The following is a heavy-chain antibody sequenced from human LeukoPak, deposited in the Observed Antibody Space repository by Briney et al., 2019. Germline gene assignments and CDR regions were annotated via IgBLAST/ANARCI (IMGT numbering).Heavy chain of an antibody. J-gene: IGHJ3*02. CDR1: GYTFKTYW. CDR2: IYPGDSDT. D-gene: IGHD5-18*01. V-gene: IGHV5-51*01. Sequence: GESLKISCQGSGYTFKTYWIAWVRQMPGKGLEWMGIIYPGDSDTRYSPSFQGQVTISADKSISTAYLQWSSLKASDTAMYYCASRHSHDAFDIWGQGTMVTVSS. CDR3: ASRHSHDAFDI.